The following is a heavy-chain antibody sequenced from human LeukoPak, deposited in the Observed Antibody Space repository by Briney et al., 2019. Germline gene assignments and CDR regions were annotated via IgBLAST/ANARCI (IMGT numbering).Heavy chain of an antibody. CDR1: GFTFDDYA. Sequence: GGSLRLSCAASGFTFDDYAMHWVRQAPGEGLEWVSLISGDGGSTYYADSVKGRFTISRDNSKNSLYLQMNSLRTEDTALYYCACRGYSYGYDYWGQGTLVTVSS. CDR3: ACRGYSYGYDY. CDR2: ISGDGGST. D-gene: IGHD5-18*01. V-gene: IGHV3-43*02. J-gene: IGHJ4*02.